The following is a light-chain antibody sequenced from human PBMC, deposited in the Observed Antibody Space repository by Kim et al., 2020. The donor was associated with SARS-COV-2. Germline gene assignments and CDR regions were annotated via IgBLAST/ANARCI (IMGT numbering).Light chain of an antibody. Sequence: LSPGERAPLSCRASQSVSRSYLAWYQQKPGQAPRLLIYGASSRATGIPDRFSGSGSGTDFTLTISRLEPEDFAVYYCQQYGSSRTFGQGTRLEIK. CDR2: GAS. V-gene: IGKV3-20*01. CDR3: QQYGSSRT. J-gene: IGKJ5*01. CDR1: QSVSRSY.